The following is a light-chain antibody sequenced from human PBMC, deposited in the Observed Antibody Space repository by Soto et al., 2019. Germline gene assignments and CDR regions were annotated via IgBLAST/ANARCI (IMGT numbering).Light chain of an antibody. J-gene: IGKJ2*01. CDR1: QSVSSGY. V-gene: IGKV3-20*01. Sequence: EIVLTQFPGTLSVSPGEGATLSCRASQSVSSGYLAWYQQKPGQAPRLLIYGASNRATGIPDRFSGSGSGTDFTLTISRLEPEDCALYSCQQYGRSPPFTFGQGTKLEIK. CDR2: GAS. CDR3: QQYGRSPPFT.